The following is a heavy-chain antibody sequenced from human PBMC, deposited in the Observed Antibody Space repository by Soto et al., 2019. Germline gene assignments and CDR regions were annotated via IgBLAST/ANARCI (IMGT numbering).Heavy chain of an antibody. CDR2: IKEDGSQK. CDR1: GLTSNTHW. J-gene: IGHJ4*02. V-gene: IGHV3-7*03. D-gene: IGHD6-19*01. Sequence: HPGGSLRLSCVASGLTSNTHWMSWVRQAPGKGLEWVAGIKEDGSQKTYLDSVRGRFTISRDNAKNSLYLQMDGLRVEDTAVYYCARVNSSGSYWGQGTLVTVSS. CDR3: ARVNSSGSY.